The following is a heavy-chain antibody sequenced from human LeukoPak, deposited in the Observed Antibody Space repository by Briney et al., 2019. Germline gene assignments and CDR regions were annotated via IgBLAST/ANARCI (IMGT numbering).Heavy chain of an antibody. CDR1: GFTFSSYS. CDR3: ASSLKYYDLWSGYYIDY. D-gene: IGHD3-3*01. V-gene: IGHV3-48*01. J-gene: IGHJ4*02. Sequence: GGSLRLSCTASGFTFSSYSMNWVRQAPGKGLEWVSYISSSSSTIYYADSVKGRFTISRDNSKNSLYLQMNSLRVEDTAVYYCASSLKYYDLWSGYYIDYWGQRTLVTVSS. CDR2: ISSSSSTI.